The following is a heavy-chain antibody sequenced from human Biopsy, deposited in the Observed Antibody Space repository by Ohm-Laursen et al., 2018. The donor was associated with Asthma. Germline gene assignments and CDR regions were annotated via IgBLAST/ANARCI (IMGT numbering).Heavy chain of an antibody. J-gene: IGHJ5*02. CDR3: ARDFTIGSGSPFHL. CDR2: ISSLSRYK. CDR1: GFNFSYYS. Sequence: SLRLSCSASGFNFSYYSMIWVRQAPGKGLEWVSSISSLSRYKYYSDSLRGRVTISRDNAKSSLHLQMSSLRAEDTAVYFCARDFTIGSGSPFHLWGPGTLVTVSS. D-gene: IGHD3-10*01. V-gene: IGHV3-21*01.